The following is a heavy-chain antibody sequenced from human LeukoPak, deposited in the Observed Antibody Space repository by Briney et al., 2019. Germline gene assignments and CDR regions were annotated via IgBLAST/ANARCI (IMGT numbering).Heavy chain of an antibody. CDR1: GGSISSSSYY. J-gene: IGHJ6*03. V-gene: IGHV4-39*07. CDR2: IYYSGST. D-gene: IGHD4-17*01. CDR3: ARGGGLMTTSYYYMDV. Sequence: PSETLSLTCTVSGGSISSSSYYWGWIRQPPGEGLEWIGSIYYSGSTYYNPSLKSRVTISVDTSKNQFSLKLSSVTAADTTVYYCARGGGLMTTSYYYMDVWGKGTTVTVSS.